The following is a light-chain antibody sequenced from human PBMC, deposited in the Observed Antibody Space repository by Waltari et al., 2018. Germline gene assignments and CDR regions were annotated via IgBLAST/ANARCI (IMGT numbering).Light chain of an antibody. Sequence: VILTQSPATLSLSPGERATLSCRASQSVGSSVAWYHQKPGQAPRLLIRSASSRATGIPDRFSGSGSVTEFTLTISSLEPEDVGIYHCFQHSSGLSFGQGTEVEI. CDR1: QSVGSS. J-gene: IGKJ2*03. V-gene: IGKV3-11*01. CDR3: FQHSSGLS. CDR2: SAS.